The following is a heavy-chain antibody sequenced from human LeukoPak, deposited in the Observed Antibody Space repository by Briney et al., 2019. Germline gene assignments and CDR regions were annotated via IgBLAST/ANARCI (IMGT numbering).Heavy chain of an antibody. D-gene: IGHD1-26*01. V-gene: IGHV3-74*01. CDR1: GFTFSRYW. CDR3: VRDNRSYNFDY. Sequence: GGSLRLSCAASGFTFSRYWMHWVRQAPGKGLVWGSCIKSDGSSTISADSAKGRFTISRDNAKNTVYLQMNSLRAEDTAVYYCVRDNRSYNFDYWGQGTLVTVSS. CDR2: IKSDGSST. J-gene: IGHJ4*02.